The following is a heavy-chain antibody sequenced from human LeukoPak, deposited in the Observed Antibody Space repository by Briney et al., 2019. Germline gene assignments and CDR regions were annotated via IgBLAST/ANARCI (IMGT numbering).Heavy chain of an antibody. Sequence: GGPLRLSCATSGFSFSNYWLCWVCHAPGKGLEWVANIKTDGSEKYYVDSVKGRFTISRDNAKNSLYLQMDSLRADDTAVYYCARYLRTDIVYWGQGAPVTVSS. J-gene: IGHJ4*02. CDR1: GFSFSNYW. D-gene: IGHD3-9*01. CDR2: IKTDGSEK. V-gene: IGHV3-7*04. CDR3: ARYLRTDIVY.